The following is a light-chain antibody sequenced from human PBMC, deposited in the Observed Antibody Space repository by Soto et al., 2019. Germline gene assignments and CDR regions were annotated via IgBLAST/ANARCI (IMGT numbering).Light chain of an antibody. V-gene: IGLV1-51*01. CDR2: DNH. J-gene: IGLJ2*01. CDR1: SSNIGGNY. CDR3: GTWDVTLDTVV. Sequence: QSVLTQPPSVSAAPGQRVTISCSGSSSNIGGNYLSWYQVVPRTAPKLLIYDNHKRHSGIPDRFSGSKSGTSATLGITALDTEDEADYYCGTWDVTLDTVVFGGGTKLTVL.